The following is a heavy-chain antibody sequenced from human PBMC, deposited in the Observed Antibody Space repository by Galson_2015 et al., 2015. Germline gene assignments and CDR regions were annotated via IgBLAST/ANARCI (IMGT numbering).Heavy chain of an antibody. Sequence: SLRLSCAASGFTVSSYYMSWVRQAPGKGLEWVSVVYSGGSTYYADSVKGRFTISRDKSTNTVYVQMNSLRAEDTAVYYRARALGATRDYDYYAMDVWGQGTTVTVSS. J-gene: IGHJ6*02. CDR3: ARALGATRDYDYYAMDV. V-gene: IGHV3-66*02. CDR1: GFTVSSYY. CDR2: VYSGGST. D-gene: IGHD1-26*01.